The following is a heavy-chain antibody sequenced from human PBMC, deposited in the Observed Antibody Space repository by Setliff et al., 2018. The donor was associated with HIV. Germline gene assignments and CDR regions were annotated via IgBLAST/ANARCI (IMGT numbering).Heavy chain of an antibody. CDR1: GGSFSGYY. CDR2: IDHSGGT. J-gene: IGHJ6*03. V-gene: IGHV4-34*01. Sequence: SETLSLTCTVYGGSFSGYYWSWIRQTPGKGLERIGEIDHSGGTKYNPSLKSRVTISLDTSKNQFSLKLSSVTAADTAVYYCARARFWSGYYTGDNYYYMDVWGKGTTVTVSS. CDR3: ARARFWSGYYTGDNYYYMDV. D-gene: IGHD3-3*01.